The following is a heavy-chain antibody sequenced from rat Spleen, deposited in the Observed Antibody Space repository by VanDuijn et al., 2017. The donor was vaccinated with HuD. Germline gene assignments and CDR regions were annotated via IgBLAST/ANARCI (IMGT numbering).Heavy chain of an antibody. V-gene: IGHV5-19*01. CDR2: ISPSGGST. CDR1: GFTFNNYW. J-gene: IGHJ2*01. D-gene: IGHD1-11*01. Sequence: EVQLVESGGGLVQPGRSMKLSCVASGFTFNNYWMTWIRQAPGRGLEWVASISPSGGSTYYRGSVKGRFTISRDNTKSTLYLQMDSLRSEDTATYYCATDWTTRLWGQGVMVTVSS. CDR3: ATDWTTRL.